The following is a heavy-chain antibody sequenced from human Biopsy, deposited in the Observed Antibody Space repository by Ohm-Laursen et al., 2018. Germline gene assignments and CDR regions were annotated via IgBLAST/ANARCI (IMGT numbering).Heavy chain of an antibody. J-gene: IGHJ4*02. V-gene: IGHV4-59*08. D-gene: IGHD3/OR15-3a*01. CDR2: RFHSGSP. CDR3: VRLNRRGNIIFFDY. CDR1: GGSITADF. Sequence: SETLSLTCPVSGGSITADFWTWIRQTPGERLEWIGYRFHSGSPMYNPSLKSRVTILVDTSKSQFSLTLTSVTAADTAVYYCVRLNRRGNIIFFDYWGRGTLVTVSS.